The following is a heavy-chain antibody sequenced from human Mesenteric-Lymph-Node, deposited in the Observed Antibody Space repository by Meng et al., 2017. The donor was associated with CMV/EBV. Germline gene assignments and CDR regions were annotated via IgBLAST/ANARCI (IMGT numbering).Heavy chain of an antibody. CDR2: IYYSGST. Sequence: GSLRLSCTVSGGSISSYYWSWIRQPPGKGLEWIGYIYYSGSTNYNPSLKSRVTISVDTSKNQFSLKLSSVTAADTAVYYCARESPKYSGYEASYFDYWGQGTLVTVSS. CDR3: ARESPKYSGYEASYFDY. V-gene: IGHV4-59*12. CDR1: GGSISSYY. J-gene: IGHJ4*02. D-gene: IGHD5-12*01.